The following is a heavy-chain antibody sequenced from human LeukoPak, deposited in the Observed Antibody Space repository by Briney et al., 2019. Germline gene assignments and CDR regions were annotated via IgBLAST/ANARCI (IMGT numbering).Heavy chain of an antibody. Sequence: GGSLRLSCAASGFTFSSYGMHWVRQAPGKGLEWVAVISYDGSNKYYADSVKGRFTISRDSSKNTLYLQMNSLRAEDTAVYYCAKSPIQLWLNVDYWGQGTLVTVSS. CDR1: GFTFSSYG. V-gene: IGHV3-30*18. CDR2: ISYDGSNK. D-gene: IGHD5-18*01. CDR3: AKSPIQLWLNVDY. J-gene: IGHJ4*02.